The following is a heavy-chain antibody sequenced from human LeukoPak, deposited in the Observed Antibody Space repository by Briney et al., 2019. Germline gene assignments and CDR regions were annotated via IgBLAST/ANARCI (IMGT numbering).Heavy chain of an antibody. CDR1: GFTFSSYG. V-gene: IGHV3-30*02. CDR2: IRYDGSNK. D-gene: IGHD5-12*01. Sequence: GGSLRLSCAAAGFTFSSYGMHWVRQAPGKGLEWVAFIRYDGSNKYYADSVKGRFTISRDNSKNTLYLQMNSLRAEDTAVYYCAKDGGRVGGYGGWGQGTLVTVSS. J-gene: IGHJ4*02. CDR3: AKDGGRVGGYGG.